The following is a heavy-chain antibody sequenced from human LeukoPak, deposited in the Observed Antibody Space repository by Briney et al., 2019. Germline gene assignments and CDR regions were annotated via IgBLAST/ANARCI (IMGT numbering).Heavy chain of an antibody. CDR3: ATAPLLSYKNWFDP. CDR1: GYTLTELS. J-gene: IGHJ5*02. Sequence: ASVKVSFKVSGYTLTELSMHWVRQAPGKGLEWMGGFDPEDGETIYAQKFQGRVTMTEDTSTDTAYMELSSLRSEDTAVYYCATAPLLSYKNWFDPWGQGTLVTVSS. V-gene: IGHV1-24*01. D-gene: IGHD3-22*01. CDR2: FDPEDGET.